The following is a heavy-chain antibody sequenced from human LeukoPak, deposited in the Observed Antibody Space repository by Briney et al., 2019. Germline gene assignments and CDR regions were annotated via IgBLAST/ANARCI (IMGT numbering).Heavy chain of an antibody. D-gene: IGHD3-3*01. J-gene: IGHJ4*02. CDR2: IYHSGST. Sequence: PSETLSLTCAVSGYSISSGYYWGWIRQPPGKGLEWIGSIYHSGSTYYNPSLKSRVTISVDTSKNQFSLRLSSVTAADTAVYYCARVPYYDLWSGSEARFDYWGQGTLVTVSS. CDR3: ARVPYYDLWSGSEARFDY. CDR1: GYSISSGYY. V-gene: IGHV4-38-2*01.